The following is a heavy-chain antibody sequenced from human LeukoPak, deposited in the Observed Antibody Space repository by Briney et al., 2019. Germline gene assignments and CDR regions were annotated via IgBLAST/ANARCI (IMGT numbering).Heavy chain of an antibody. Sequence: SQTLSLTCTVSGVSISSGDYYWSWIRQPPGKGLGWIGYIYYSGSTYYNPSLKSRVTISVDTSKNQFSLKLSSVTAADTAVYYCATPVVVEGAFDIWGQGTMVTVSS. V-gene: IGHV4-30-4*01. CDR1: GVSISSGDYY. CDR2: IYYSGST. CDR3: ATPVVVEGAFDI. J-gene: IGHJ3*02. D-gene: IGHD2-15*01.